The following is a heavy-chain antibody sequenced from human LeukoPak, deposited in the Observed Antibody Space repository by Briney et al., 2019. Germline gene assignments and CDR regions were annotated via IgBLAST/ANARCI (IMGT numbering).Heavy chain of an antibody. CDR2: ISWNSGSI. CDR3: AKGTDYSNYVGYFDY. V-gene: IGHV3-9*01. Sequence: GGSLRLSCAASGFTFDDYAIHWVRQAPGKGLEWVSGISWNSGSIGYADSVKGRFTISRDNAKNSLYLQMNSLRAEDTALYYCAKGTDYSNYVGYFDYWGQGTLVTVSS. J-gene: IGHJ4*02. D-gene: IGHD4-11*01. CDR1: GFTFDDYA.